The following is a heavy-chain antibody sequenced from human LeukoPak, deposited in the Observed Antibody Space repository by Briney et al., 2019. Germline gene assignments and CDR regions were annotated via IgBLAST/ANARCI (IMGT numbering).Heavy chain of an antibody. J-gene: IGHJ6*04. CDR3: ARVYYDSSGSPDV. CDR1: GFTFSSYA. D-gene: IGHD3-22*01. CDR2: ISSYGGST. V-gene: IGHV3-64*01. Sequence: ARSMRLSCAASGFTFSSYAIHWVRQAPEKGLEYVSAISSYGGSTYYANSVKGRFTISRDNSKNTLYLQMGSLRDEDMAVYYCARVYYDSSGSPDVWGKGTTVTVSS.